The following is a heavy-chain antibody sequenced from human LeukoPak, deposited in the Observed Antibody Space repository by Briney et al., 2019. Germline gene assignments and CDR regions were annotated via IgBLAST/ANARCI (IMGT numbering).Heavy chain of an antibody. V-gene: IGHV1-69*13. CDR1: GGTFSSYA. D-gene: IGHD2-2*01. CDR2: IIPVFGTA. J-gene: IGHJ4*02. CDR3: ARNTLGYCSSTSCPWRSYFDY. Sequence: SVKVSCKASGGTFSSYAISWVRQAPGQGLEWMGGIIPVFGTANYAQKFQGRVTITADESTSTAYMELSSLRSEDTAVYYCARNTLGYCSSTSCPWRSYFDYWGQGTLVTVSS.